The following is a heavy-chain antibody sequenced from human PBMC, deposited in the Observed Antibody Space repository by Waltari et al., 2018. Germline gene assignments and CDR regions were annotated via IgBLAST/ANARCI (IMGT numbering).Heavy chain of an antibody. Sequence: QVQLQQWGAGLLKPSETLSLTCAVYGGSFSGYYWSWIRQPPGKGLEWIGEINHSGSTNYNPSLKSRVTISVDTSKNQFSLKLSSVTAADTAVYYCARGSSRRSGKPYGMDVWGQGTTVTVSS. CDR1: GGSFSGYY. V-gene: IGHV4-34*01. CDR2: INHSGST. CDR3: ARGSSRRSGKPYGMDV. J-gene: IGHJ6*02.